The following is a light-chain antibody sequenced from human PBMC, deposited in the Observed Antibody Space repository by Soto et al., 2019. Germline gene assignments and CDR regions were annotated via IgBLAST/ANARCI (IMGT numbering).Light chain of an antibody. Sequence: AIRMTQSPSSFSASTGDRVTITCRARQGISSYLAWYQQKPGKAPKLLIYAASTLQSGVPSRFSGSGSGTDFTLTITCLQSEDFATCYCQQYYSYPWTFGQGTKVEIK. CDR2: AAS. V-gene: IGKV1-8*01. J-gene: IGKJ1*01. CDR3: QQYYSYPWT. CDR1: QGISSY.